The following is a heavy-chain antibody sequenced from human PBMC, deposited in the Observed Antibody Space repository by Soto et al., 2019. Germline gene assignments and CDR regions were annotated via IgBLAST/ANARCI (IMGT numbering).Heavy chain of an antibody. Sequence: QVQLVESGGGVVQPARSLRLSCAASGFTFSSYGMHWVRQAPGKGLEWVAVILYDGSIKYYADSVKGRFTISRDNSKNTLYLQTNSLRGDDTAVYYCAKDSGRGDYGDYELEYWGQGTLVSVSS. CDR3: AKDSGRGDYGDYELEY. CDR1: GFTFSSYG. D-gene: IGHD4-17*01. V-gene: IGHV3-30*18. J-gene: IGHJ4*02. CDR2: ILYDGSIK.